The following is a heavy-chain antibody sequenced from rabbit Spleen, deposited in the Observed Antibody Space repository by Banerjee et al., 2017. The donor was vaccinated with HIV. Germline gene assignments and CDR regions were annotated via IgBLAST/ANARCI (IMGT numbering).Heavy chain of an antibody. J-gene: IGHJ4*01. V-gene: IGHV1S40*01. D-gene: IGHD7-1*01. Sequence: QSLEESGGDLVKPGASLTLSCKASGFTISGSYYMCWVRQAPGKGLEWIACIWAGSSGTTYYATWAKGRFTISKTSSTTVTLQMTSLTVADTATYFCARFYAGYGDFGYAAMWGPGTLVTVS. CDR2: IWAGSSGTT. CDR1: GFTISGSYY. CDR3: ARFYAGYGDFGYAAM.